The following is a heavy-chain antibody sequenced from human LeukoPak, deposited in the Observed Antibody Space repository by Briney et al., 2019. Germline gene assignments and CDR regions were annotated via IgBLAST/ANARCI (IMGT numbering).Heavy chain of an antibody. CDR1: GGSISGYY. V-gene: IGHV4-59*08. J-gene: IGHJ5*02. D-gene: IGHD6-13*01. CDR3: ARAYSSSWYFNWFDP. Sequence: SETLSLTCTVSGGSISGYYWSWIRQPPGKGLEWIGYIYYSGSTNYNPSLKSRVTISVDTSKNQFSLKLSSVTAADTAVYYCARAYSSSWYFNWFDPWGQGTLVTVSS. CDR2: IYYSGST.